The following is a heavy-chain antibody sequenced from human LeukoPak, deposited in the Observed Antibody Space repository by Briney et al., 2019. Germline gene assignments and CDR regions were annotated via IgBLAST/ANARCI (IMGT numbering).Heavy chain of an antibody. V-gene: IGHV3-48*03. Sequence: GGSLRLSCAASGFTFSSYEMNWVRQAPGKGLEWVSYISSSGSTMYYADSVKGRFTISRDNAKNSLYLQMNSLRAEDTAVYYCAGKGYCSGNTCYSPYYYYYGMDVWGQGTTVTVSS. CDR3: AGKGYCSGNTCYSPYYYYYGMDV. J-gene: IGHJ6*02. D-gene: IGHD2-15*01. CDR1: GFTFSSYE. CDR2: ISSSGSTM.